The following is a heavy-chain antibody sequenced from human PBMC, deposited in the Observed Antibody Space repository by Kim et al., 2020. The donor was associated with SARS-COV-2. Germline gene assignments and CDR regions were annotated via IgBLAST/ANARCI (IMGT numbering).Heavy chain of an antibody. V-gene: IGHV1-18*01. CDR2: ISAYNGNT. Sequence: ASVKVSCKASGYTFTSYGISWVRQAPGQGLEWMGWISAYNGNTNYAQKLQGRVTMTTDTSTSTAYMELRSLRSDDTAVYYCARAAPIDGGGTYVGFSEDYYYMDVWGKGTTVTVSS. J-gene: IGHJ6*03. D-gene: IGHD2-8*01. CDR1: GYTFTSYG. CDR3: ARAAPIDGGGTYVGFSEDYYYMDV.